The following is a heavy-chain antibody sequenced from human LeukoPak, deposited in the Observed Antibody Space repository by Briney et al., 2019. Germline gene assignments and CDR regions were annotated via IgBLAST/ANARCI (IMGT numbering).Heavy chain of an antibody. V-gene: IGHV1-8*01. D-gene: IGHD2-15*01. J-gene: IGHJ4*02. CDR3: ASALRGCSGGSCYSTALYYFDY. CDR2: MNPNSVNT. Sequence: ASVKVSCKASGYTFTSYDINWVRQATGHGLEWMGWMNPNSVNTGYAQKFQGRVTMTRNTSISTAYMELSSLRSEGTAVYYCASALRGCSGGSCYSTALYYFDYWGQGTLVTVSS. CDR1: GYTFTSYD.